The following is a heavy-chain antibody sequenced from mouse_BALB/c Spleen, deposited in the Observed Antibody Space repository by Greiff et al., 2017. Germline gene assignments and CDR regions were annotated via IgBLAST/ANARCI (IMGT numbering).Heavy chain of an antibody. Sequence: VQLKESGPGLVAPSQSLSITCTVSGFSLTGYGVNWVRQPPGKGLEWLGMIWGDGSTDYNSALKSRLSISKDNSKSQVFLKMNSLQTDDTARYYCARDPSMITTRGLAYWGQGTLVTVSA. J-gene: IGHJ3*01. D-gene: IGHD2-4*01. CDR2: IWGDGST. V-gene: IGHV2-6-7*01. CDR1: GFSLTGYG. CDR3: ARDPSMITTRGLAY.